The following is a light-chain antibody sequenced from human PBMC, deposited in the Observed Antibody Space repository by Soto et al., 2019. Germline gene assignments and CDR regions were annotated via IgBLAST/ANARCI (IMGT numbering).Light chain of an antibody. V-gene: IGKV3-11*01. J-gene: IGKJ5*01. CDR3: QHRSNWPPD. CDR1: QGVGNH. CDR2: AAS. Sequence: EIVLTQSPATLSLSPGERATLSCRASQGVGNHLVWYQQKPGQAPKLLIYAASNRATGIPARFSGSGSGTDFTLTISSLQPEDFAVYYCQHRSNWPPDFGQGTRLEIK.